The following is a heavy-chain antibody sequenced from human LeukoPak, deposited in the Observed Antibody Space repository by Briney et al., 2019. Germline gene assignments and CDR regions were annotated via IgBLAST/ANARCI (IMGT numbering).Heavy chain of an antibody. Sequence: ASVKVSCKVSGYTLTELSVHWVRQAPGKGLEWMGGFDPEDGETIYAQKFQGRVTMTEDTSTDTAYMELSSLRSEDTAVYYCATGGQSAYGMDVWGQGTTVTVSS. CDR2: FDPEDGET. D-gene: IGHD4-11*01. J-gene: IGHJ6*02. CDR1: GYTLTELS. CDR3: ATGGQSAYGMDV. V-gene: IGHV1-24*01.